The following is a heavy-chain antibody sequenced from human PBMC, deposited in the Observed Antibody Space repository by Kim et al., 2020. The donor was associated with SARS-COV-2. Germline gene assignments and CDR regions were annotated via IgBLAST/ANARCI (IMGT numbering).Heavy chain of an antibody. J-gene: IGHJ5*02. Sequence: ASVKVSCKASGYTFTSYGISWVRQAPGQGLEWMGWISAYNGNTNYAQKLQGRVTMTTDTSTSTAYMELRSLRSDDTAVYYCARSVTRYYYDSSGGFDPWGQGTLVTVSS. CDR1: GYTFTSYG. CDR3: ARSVTRYYYDSSGGFDP. CDR2: ISAYNGNT. D-gene: IGHD3-22*01. V-gene: IGHV1-18*01.